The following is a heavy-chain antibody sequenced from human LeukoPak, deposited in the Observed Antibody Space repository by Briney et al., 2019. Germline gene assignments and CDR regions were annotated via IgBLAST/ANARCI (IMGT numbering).Heavy chain of an antibody. CDR1: GGSISSYY. D-gene: IGHD5-18*01. CDR3: ARTEESGYSYRYFGYYYYMDV. CDR2: IYYSGST. J-gene: IGHJ6*03. V-gene: IGHV4-59*01. Sequence: SETLSLTCTVSGGSISSYYWSWIRQPPGKGLEWIGYIYYSGSTHYNPSLKSRVTISVDTSKNQFSLKLSSVTAADTAVYYCARTEESGYSYRYFGYYYYMDVWGKGTTVIVSS.